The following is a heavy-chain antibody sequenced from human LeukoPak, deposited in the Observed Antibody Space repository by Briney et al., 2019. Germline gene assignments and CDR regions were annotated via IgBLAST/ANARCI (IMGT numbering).Heavy chain of an antibody. CDR3: VGGSLGF. J-gene: IGHJ4*02. CDR1: GYTFITSS. CDR2: ITVASGNT. Sequence: ASVKVSCKTLGYTFITSSIYWVRQAPGQRLEWLGWITVASGNTRYSENLQGRVTLTRDTSANTAYMELRNLKSEDTAVYYCVGGSLGFWGQGTLVTVST. V-gene: IGHV1-3*01.